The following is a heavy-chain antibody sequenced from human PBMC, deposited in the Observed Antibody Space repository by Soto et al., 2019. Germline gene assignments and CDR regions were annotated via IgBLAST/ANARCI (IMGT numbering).Heavy chain of an antibody. CDR3: ARGSYYSGWV. CDR1: GDSVASTSAA. Sequence: SQTLSLTCAISGDSVASTSAAWSWIRQSPSRGLEWLGRTYYRSKWYSDYAVSVKSRITINPDTSKNQFSLQLNSVTPEDTAVYYCARGSYYSGWVWGQGTLVTVSS. CDR2: TYYRSKWYS. J-gene: IGHJ4*02. V-gene: IGHV6-1*01. D-gene: IGHD6-19*01.